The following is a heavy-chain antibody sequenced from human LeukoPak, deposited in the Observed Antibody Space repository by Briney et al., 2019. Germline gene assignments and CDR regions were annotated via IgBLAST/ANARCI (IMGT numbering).Heavy chain of an antibody. D-gene: IGHD3-10*01. V-gene: IGHV4-34*01. CDR3: ARELPMVRGVYNWFDP. J-gene: IGHJ5*02. CDR1: GGSFSGYY. Sequence: PSETLSLTCAVYGGSFSGYYWSWIRQPPGKGLEWIGEINHSGSTNYNPSLKSRVTISVDTSKNQFSLKLSSVTAADTAVYYCARELPMVRGVYNWFDPWGRGTLVTVSS. CDR2: INHSGST.